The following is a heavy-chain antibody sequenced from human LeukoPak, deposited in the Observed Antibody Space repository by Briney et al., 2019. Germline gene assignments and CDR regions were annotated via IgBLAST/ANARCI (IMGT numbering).Heavy chain of an antibody. Sequence: PGRSLRLSCAASGFTFTAYLIHWVRQAPGKGLEWVAVMSSDGNAMFYAGSVKGRFTISRDNSKNTLYLQMNSLRAEDTAVYYCVRESEYYFDHSASFDYWGQGTLVTVSS. CDR1: GFTFTAYL. J-gene: IGHJ4*02. V-gene: IGHV3-30-3*01. CDR3: VRESEYYFDHSASFDY. CDR2: MSSDGNAM. D-gene: IGHD3-22*01.